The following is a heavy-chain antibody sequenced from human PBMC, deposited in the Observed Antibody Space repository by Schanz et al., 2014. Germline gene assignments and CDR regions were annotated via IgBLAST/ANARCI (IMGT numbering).Heavy chain of an antibody. V-gene: IGHV3-33*01. Sequence: QVQLVESGGGVVQPGGSLRLSCAASGFIFSNYGMHWVRQAPGKGLEWVAVIWYDENNKYYADSVKGRFTMSRDNSKNTLYLQMNSLRAEDTPVYYCARANYRRKINFDYWGRGTLXTVSS. J-gene: IGHJ4*02. CDR3: ARANYRRKINFDY. CDR1: GFIFSNYG. CDR2: IWYDENNK. D-gene: IGHD3-10*01.